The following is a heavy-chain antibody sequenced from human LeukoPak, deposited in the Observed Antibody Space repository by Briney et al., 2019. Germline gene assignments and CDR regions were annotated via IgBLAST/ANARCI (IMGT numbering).Heavy chain of an antibody. V-gene: IGHV4-30-4*01. CDR1: GGSISSGDYY. CDR2: IYYSGST. J-gene: IGHJ6*01. D-gene: IGHD2-8*02. Sequence: SETLSLTCTVSGGSISSGDYYWSWIRQPPGKGLEWIGYIYYSGSTYYNPSLKSRVTISVDTSKNQFSLKLSSVTAADTAVYYRARDLSPGGYGMDRRGQRTTV. CDR3: ARDLSPGGYGMDR.